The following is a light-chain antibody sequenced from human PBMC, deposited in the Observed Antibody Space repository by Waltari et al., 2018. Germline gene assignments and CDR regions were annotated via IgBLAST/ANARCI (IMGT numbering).Light chain of an antibody. CDR2: GVS. CDR3: QHLVRYPLS. J-gene: IGKJ4*01. CDR1: EDVRSY. Sequence: LLTQSPVSLSASAGDTVTLTCRASEDVRSYLAWVQQKPGRAPNLLIFGVSTLQSGVPSRFSGAGYGTDFTLTISGLQPEDSATYYCQHLVRYPLSFGGGTKVEIQ. V-gene: IGKV1-9*01.